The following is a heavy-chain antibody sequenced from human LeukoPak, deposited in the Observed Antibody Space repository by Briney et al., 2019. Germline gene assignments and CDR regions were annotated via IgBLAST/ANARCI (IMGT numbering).Heavy chain of an antibody. J-gene: IGHJ4*02. V-gene: IGHV3-23*01. CDR1: GFSFSGYA. Sequence: GGSLRLSCAASGFSFSGYAMSWVRQAPGKGLEWVSLVDSGGDTYYADSVKGRFTISRDNSKNTLHLQMNSLRVDDTAVYYCTKDRSGSTHWGQGTLVTVSS. CDR2: VDSGGDT. D-gene: IGHD1-26*01. CDR3: TKDRSGSTH.